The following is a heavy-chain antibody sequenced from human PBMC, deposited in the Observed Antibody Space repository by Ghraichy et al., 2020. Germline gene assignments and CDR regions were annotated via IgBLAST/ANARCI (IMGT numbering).Heavy chain of an antibody. V-gene: IGHV1-18*01. D-gene: IGHD3-22*01. Sequence: ASVKVSCKASGYTFTSYGISWVRQAPGQGLEWMGWICAYNGNTNYAQKFQGRVTMTTDTSTSTAYMELRSLRSDDTAVYYCARERHYYDSSGLYSPNYYYGMDVWGQGTTVTVSS. CDR1: GYTFTSYG. CDR3: ARERHYYDSSGLYSPNYYYGMDV. CDR2: ICAYNGNT. J-gene: IGHJ6*02.